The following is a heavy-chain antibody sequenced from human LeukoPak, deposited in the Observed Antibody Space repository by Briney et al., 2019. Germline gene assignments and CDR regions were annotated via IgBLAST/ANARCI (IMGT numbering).Heavy chain of an antibody. CDR1: GGSISSYY. J-gene: IGHJ3*02. CDR2: IYYSGST. V-gene: IGHV4-59*01. Sequence: PSETLSLTCTVSGGSISSYYWSWIRQPPGKGLEWIGYIYYSGSTNYNPSLKSRVTISVDTSKSQFSLKLSSVTAADTAVYYCAAGGSGSYPDAFDIWGQGTMVTVSS. D-gene: IGHD1-26*01. CDR3: AAGGSGSYPDAFDI.